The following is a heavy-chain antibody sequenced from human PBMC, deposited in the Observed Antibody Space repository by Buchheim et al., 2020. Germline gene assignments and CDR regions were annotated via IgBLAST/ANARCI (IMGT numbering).Heavy chain of an antibody. CDR3: ARVDDEGYFDY. CDR2: ISASGGNT. J-gene: IGHJ4*02. V-gene: IGHV3-23*01. CDR1: GFTFSNYA. Sequence: EVQLLESGGGLVQPGASLRLSCAASGFTFSNYAMGWLRQAPGQGLEWVSGISASGGNTNYADSVEGRFTISRDNLQNRLHLQMDSLRAEDTAVYKCARVDDEGYFDYWGQGTL. D-gene: IGHD3-16*01.